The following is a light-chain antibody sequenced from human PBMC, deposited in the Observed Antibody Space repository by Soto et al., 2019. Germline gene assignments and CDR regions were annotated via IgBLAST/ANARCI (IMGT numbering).Light chain of an antibody. CDR3: QQYNSYPWT. J-gene: IGKJ1*01. CDR1: QSIRSW. V-gene: IGKV1-5*01. CDR2: DAS. Sequence: DIQMTQSPSTLSASVGDRVTITCRASQSIRSWLAWYQQKPGKAPKVLIYDASNLESGVPSRFSGSGSGTEFTLAISSLQPDDFATSYCQQYNSYPWTFGQGTKVEIK.